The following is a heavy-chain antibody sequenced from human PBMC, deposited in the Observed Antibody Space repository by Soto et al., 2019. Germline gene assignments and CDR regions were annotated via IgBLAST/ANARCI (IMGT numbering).Heavy chain of an antibody. CDR1: GGSISSYY. CDR2: IYYSGST. J-gene: IGHJ4*02. Sequence: SETLSLTCTVSGGSISSYYWSWIRQPPGKGLEWIGYIYYSGSTNYNPSLKSRVTIPVDTSKNQFSLKLSSVTAADTAVYYCARRYGWNFDYWGQGTLVTVSS. V-gene: IGHV4-59*08. D-gene: IGHD6-19*01. CDR3: ARRYGWNFDY.